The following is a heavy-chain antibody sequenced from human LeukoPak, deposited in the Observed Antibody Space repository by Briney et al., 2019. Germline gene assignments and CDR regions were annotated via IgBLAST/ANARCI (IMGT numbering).Heavy chain of an antibody. CDR3: ARTTRSWYEDNDAFDI. CDR2: INAGNGNT. V-gene: IGHV1-3*01. D-gene: IGHD6-13*01. CDR1: GYTFTSYA. Sequence: ASVKVSCKASGYTFTSYAMHWVRQAPGQRLEWMGWINAGNGNTKYSQKFQGRVTITRDTSASTANMELSSLRSEDTAVYYCARTTRSWYEDNDAFDIWGQGTTVTVSS. J-gene: IGHJ3*02.